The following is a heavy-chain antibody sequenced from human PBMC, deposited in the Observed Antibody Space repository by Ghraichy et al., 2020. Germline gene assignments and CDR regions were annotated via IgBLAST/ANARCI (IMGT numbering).Heavy chain of an antibody. CDR3: ARVLFGEYQLKLVWFDP. V-gene: IGHV4-34*01. Sequence: SETLSLTCAVYGGSFSGYYWSWIRQPPGKGLEWIGEINHSGSTNYNPSLKSRVTISVDTSKNQFSLKLSSVTAADTAVYYCARVLFGEYQLKLVWFDPWGQGTLVTVSS. CDR2: INHSGST. D-gene: IGHD2-2*01. J-gene: IGHJ5*02. CDR1: GGSFSGYY.